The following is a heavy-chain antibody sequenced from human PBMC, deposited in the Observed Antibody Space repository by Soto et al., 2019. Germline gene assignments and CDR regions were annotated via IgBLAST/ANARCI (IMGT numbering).Heavy chain of an antibody. V-gene: IGHV4-31*03. CDR3: ARDRVGTYYYYGMDV. J-gene: IGHJ6*02. Sequence: PSETLSLTCTVSGGSISSGGYYWSWIRQHPGKGLEWIGYIYYSGSTYYNPSLKSRVTISVDTSKNQFSLKLSSVTAADTAVYYCARDRVGTYYYYGMDVWGQGTTVTVSS. D-gene: IGHD2-21*02. CDR1: GGSISSGGYY. CDR2: IYYSGST.